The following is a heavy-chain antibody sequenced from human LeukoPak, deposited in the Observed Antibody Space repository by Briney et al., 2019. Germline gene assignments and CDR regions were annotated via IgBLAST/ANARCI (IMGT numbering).Heavy chain of an antibody. J-gene: IGHJ6*03. D-gene: IGHD2-2*01. CDR2: IYTSGST. V-gene: IGHV4-4*07. CDR1: GSSISSYY. Sequence: SETLSLTCTVSGSSISSYYWSWIRQPAGKGLEWIGRIYTSGSTNYNPSLKSRVTMSVDTSKNQFSLKLSSVTAADTAVYYCARDLYCSSTSCYRYYYYYMDVWGKGTTVTVSS. CDR3: ARDLYCSSTSCYRYYYYYMDV.